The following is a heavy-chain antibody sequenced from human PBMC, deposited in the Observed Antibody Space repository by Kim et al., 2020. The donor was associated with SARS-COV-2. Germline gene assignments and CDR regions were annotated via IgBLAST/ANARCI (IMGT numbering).Heavy chain of an antibody. V-gene: IGHV3-23*01. Sequence: GGSLRLSCAASGFTFGSYVMSWVRRAPGKGLEWVSAISAGGDNTYYSDSVKGRFTISRDNSKNTLYLQMNSLRAEDTAVYYCAKSLGGGSGNYFDYWGQG. CDR1: GFTFGSYV. CDR3: AKSLGGGSGNYFDY. D-gene: IGHD6-19*01. J-gene: IGHJ4*02. CDR2: ISAGGDNT.